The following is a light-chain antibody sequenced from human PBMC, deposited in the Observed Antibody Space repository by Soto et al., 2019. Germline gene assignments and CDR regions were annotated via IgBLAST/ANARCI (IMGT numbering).Light chain of an antibody. Sequence: QSALTQPASASGSPGQSVTISCTGTSSDVGGYNFVSWYQHHPGKAPKLIIYEVNKRPSGVPNRFSGSKSGNTASLTVSGLQAVDEADYYCNSYAGSNIYVFGTGTKLTVL. V-gene: IGLV2-8*01. J-gene: IGLJ1*01. CDR1: SSDVGGYNF. CDR2: EVN. CDR3: NSYAGSNIYV.